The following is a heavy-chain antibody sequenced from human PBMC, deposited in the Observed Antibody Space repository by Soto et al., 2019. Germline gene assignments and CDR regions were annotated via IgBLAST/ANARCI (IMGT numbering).Heavy chain of an antibody. J-gene: IGHJ4*02. CDR3: ARAAANIDY. CDR1: GGSISSSGSY. CDR2: ISYSGST. Sequence: SETLSLTCTVSGGSISSSGSYWSWIRQHPGKGLEWIGYISYSGSTVYNPSLESRVNISVDTSKNQFSLNLSSVTAADTAVYYCARAAANIDYWGQGTLVTVSS. D-gene: IGHD2-2*01. V-gene: IGHV4-31*03.